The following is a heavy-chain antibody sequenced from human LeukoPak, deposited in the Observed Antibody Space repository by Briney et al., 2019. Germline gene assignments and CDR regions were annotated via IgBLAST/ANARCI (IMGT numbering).Heavy chain of an antibody. Sequence: GGSLRLSCAASGFTLSSYAMSWVRQAPGKGLEWVSAISGSGGSTYYADSVEGRFTISRDNSKNTLYLQMNSLRAEDTAVYYCAKDWRYDYGNYGGDYWGQGTLVTVSS. J-gene: IGHJ4*02. CDR3: AKDWRYDYGNYGGDY. V-gene: IGHV3-23*01. CDR1: GFTLSSYA. D-gene: IGHD4-11*01. CDR2: ISGSGGST.